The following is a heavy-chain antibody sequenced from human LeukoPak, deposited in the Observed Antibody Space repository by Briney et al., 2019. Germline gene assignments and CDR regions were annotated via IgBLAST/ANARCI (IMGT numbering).Heavy chain of an antibody. J-gene: IGHJ4*02. V-gene: IGHV1-2*02. CDR3: ARDGPNSSGWDY. D-gene: IGHD6-19*01. CDR1: GYTFTGYY. CDR2: INPNSGGS. Sequence: GASAKVSCKASGYTFTGYYMHWVRQAPGQGLEWMGWINPNSGGSNYVQKFQGRVTLTRDTSISTVYMELSRLRYDDTAVYYCARDGPNSSGWDYWGQGTLVTVSS.